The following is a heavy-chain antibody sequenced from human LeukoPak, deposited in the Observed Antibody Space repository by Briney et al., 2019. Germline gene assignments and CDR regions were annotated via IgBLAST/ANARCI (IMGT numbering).Heavy chain of an antibody. CDR1: GDSISSYY. D-gene: IGHD6-19*01. V-gene: IGHV4-59*08. CDR2: VYYTGTT. J-gene: IGHJ4*02. CDR3: ARQQSIAVAATDY. Sequence: PSETLSLTCTVSGDSISSYYWSWSRQPPGKGLEYIGYVYYTGTTIYNPSLKSRVTISVDTSTNQFSLRLTSVSAADTAVYYCARQQSIAVAATDYWGQGTLVTVSS.